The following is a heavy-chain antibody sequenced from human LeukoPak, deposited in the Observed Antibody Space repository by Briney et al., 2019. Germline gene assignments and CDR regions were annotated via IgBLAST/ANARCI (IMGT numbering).Heavy chain of an antibody. V-gene: IGHV3-21*01. J-gene: IGHJ2*01. Sequence: GGSLRLSCAASGFTFSSYSMNWVRQAPGKGLEWVSSISSSSSYIYYADSVKGRFTISRDNAKNSLYLQMNSLRAEDTAVYYCARDPARIAAAADWYFDLWGRGTLVTVSS. CDR1: GFTFSSYS. CDR3: ARDPARIAAAADWYFDL. D-gene: IGHD6-13*01. CDR2: ISSSSSYI.